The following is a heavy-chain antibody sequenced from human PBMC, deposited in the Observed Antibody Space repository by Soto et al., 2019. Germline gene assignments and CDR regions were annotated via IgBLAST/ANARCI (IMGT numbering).Heavy chain of an antibody. Sequence: PGGSLRLSCAASGFTFSSYGMHWVRQAPGKGLEWVAVIWYDGSNKYYADSVKGRFTISRDNSKNTLYLQMNSLRAEDTAVYYCARDMEESITIFGVVPDSYYGMDVWGQGTTVTVSS. V-gene: IGHV3-33*01. CDR3: ARDMEESITIFGVVPDSYYGMDV. J-gene: IGHJ6*02. CDR2: IWYDGSNK. CDR1: GFTFSSYG. D-gene: IGHD3-3*01.